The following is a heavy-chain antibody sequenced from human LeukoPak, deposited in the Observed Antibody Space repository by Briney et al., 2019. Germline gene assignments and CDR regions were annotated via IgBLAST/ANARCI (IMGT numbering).Heavy chain of an antibody. J-gene: IGHJ6*04. D-gene: IGHD3-10*02. CDR2: INWNGGST. CDR3: AELGITMIGGV. CDR1: GFTFDDYA. Sequence: GGSLRLSCAASGFTFDDYARSWVRQVPGKGLEWVSGINWNGGSTGYADSVKGRFTISRDNAKNSLYLQMNSLRAEDTAVYYCAELGITMIGGVWGKGTTVTISS. V-gene: IGHV3-20*04.